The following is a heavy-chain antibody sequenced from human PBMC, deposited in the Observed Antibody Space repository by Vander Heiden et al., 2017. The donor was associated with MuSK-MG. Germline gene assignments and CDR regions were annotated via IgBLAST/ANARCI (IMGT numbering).Heavy chain of an antibody. CDR3: ARDPYAGKDRAFDN. CDR1: GYTFTNYG. V-gene: IGHV1-18*01. CDR2: ISTYNGDT. J-gene: IGHJ4*02. D-gene: IGHD6-13*01. Sequence: QLDLVQSGAELEEPGASVRPSCKASGYTFTNYGISWVRQAPGQGLEWMGWISTYNGDTDYALKFRGRVSMTRDTSTSTAYMELRSLGTDDTALYYCARDPYAGKDRAFDNWGQGTLVTVSS.